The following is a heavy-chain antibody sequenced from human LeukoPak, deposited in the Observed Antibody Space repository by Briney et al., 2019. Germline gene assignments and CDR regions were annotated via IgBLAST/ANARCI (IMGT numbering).Heavy chain of an antibody. V-gene: IGHV1-69*06. CDR3: ARGSGYGDNDY. J-gene: IGHJ4*02. CDR2: IIPIFGTA. CDR1: GGTFSSYA. D-gene: IGHD4-23*01. Sequence: ASVKVSCKASGGTFSSYAISWVRQAPGQGLGWMGRIIPIFGTANYAQKFQGRITITADKSTTTAYIELSSLRSEDTAVYYCARGSGYGDNDYWGQGNLVTVSS.